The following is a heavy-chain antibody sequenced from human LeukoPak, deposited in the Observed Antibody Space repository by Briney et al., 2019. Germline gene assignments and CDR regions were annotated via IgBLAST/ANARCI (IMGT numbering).Heavy chain of an antibody. CDR1: GFTFSNAW. D-gene: IGHD3-22*01. CDR3: TTVGSSRYYYYFDY. CDR2: IKSKTDGGTT. V-gene: IGHV3-15*01. J-gene: IGHJ4*02. Sequence: GGSLRLSCAASGFTFSNAWMSWVRQAPGKGLEWVGRIKSKTDGGTTDYAAPVKGRFTISRDDSKNMLYLQMNSLKTEDTAVYYCTTVGSSRYYYYFDYWGQGKLVTVSS.